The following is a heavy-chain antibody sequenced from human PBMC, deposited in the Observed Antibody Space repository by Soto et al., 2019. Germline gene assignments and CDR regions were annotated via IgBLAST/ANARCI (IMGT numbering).Heavy chain of an antibody. CDR3: ARREPGDFWSGYPDY. V-gene: IGHV3-48*03. J-gene: IGHJ4*02. CDR1: GFTFSSYE. Sequence: PGGSLRLSCAASGFTFSSYEMNWVRQAPGKGLEWVSYISSSGSTIYYADSVKGRFTISRDNAKNSLYLQMNSLRAEDTAVYYCARREPGDFWSGYPDYWGQGTLVTVSS. CDR2: ISSSGSTI. D-gene: IGHD3-3*01.